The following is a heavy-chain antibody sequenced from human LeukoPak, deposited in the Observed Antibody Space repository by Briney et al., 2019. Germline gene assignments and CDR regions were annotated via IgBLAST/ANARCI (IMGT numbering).Heavy chain of an antibody. CDR1: GFTFSDYY. J-gene: IGHJ4*02. CDR2: ISSSGSTI. V-gene: IGHV3-11*04. Sequence: GGSLRLSCAASGFTFSDYYMSWIRQAPGKGLEWVSYISSSGSTIYYADSVKGRFTISRDNAKNSLYPQMNSLRAEDTAVYYCASLSGGDYGDYVAPGYWGQGTLVTVSS. D-gene: IGHD4-17*01. CDR3: ASLSGGDYGDYVAPGY.